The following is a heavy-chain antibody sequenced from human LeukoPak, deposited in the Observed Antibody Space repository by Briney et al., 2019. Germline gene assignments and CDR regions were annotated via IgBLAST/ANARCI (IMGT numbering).Heavy chain of an antibody. CDR3: ARGRAAAGQYYFDY. CDR2: IYYSGST. V-gene: IGHV4-39*01. J-gene: IGHJ4*02. Sequence: SETLSLTCTVSGGSISSSSYYWGWIRQPPGKGLEWIVTIYYSGSTYYNPSLKSLVTISVDTSKNQFSLKLTSVTAADTAVYYCARGRAAAGQYYFDYWGQGTLVTVSS. CDR1: GGSISSSSYY. D-gene: IGHD6-13*01.